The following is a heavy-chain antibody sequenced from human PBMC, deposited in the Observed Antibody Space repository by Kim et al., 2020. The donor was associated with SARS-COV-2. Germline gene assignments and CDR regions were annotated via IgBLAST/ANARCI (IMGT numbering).Heavy chain of an antibody. D-gene: IGHD6-13*01. V-gene: IGHV4-39*01. J-gene: IGHJ5*02. Sequence: SNPSLKSRVTISVDTSKNQFSLKLSSVTAADTAVYYCASESSWDFKWFDPWGQGTLVTVSS. CDR3: ASESSWDFKWFDP.